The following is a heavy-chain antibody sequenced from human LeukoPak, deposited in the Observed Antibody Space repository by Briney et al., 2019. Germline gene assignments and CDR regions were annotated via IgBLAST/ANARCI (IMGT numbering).Heavy chain of an antibody. J-gene: IGHJ3*02. CDR3: ARDPGKDAFDI. V-gene: IGHV1-69*13. Sequence: ASVTVSCKASGGTFSSYAISWVRQAPGQGLEWMGGIIPIFGTANYAQKFQGRVTITADESTSTAYMELSSLRSEDTAVYYCARDPGKDAFDIWGQGTMVTVSS. CDR2: IIPIFGTA. CDR1: GGTFSSYA.